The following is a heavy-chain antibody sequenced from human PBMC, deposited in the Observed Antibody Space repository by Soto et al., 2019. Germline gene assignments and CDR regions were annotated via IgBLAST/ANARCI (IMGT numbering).Heavy chain of an antibody. CDR3: AKDSGSSPYYYYGMDV. D-gene: IGHD1-26*01. Sequence: GGSLRLSCAVSGFTFSSYGMHWVRQAPGKGLEWVAVISYDGSNKYYADSVKGRFTISRDNSKNTLYLQMNSLRAEDTAVYYCAKDSGSSPYYYYGMDVWGQGTTVTVSS. V-gene: IGHV3-30*18. J-gene: IGHJ6*02. CDR1: GFTFSSYG. CDR2: ISYDGSNK.